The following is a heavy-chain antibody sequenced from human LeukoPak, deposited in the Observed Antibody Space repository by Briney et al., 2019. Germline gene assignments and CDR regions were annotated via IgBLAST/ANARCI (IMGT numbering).Heavy chain of an antibody. V-gene: IGHV3-33*01. CDR3: ARAIEI. D-gene: IGHD5-24*01. Sequence: GGSLRLSCAASGFTLSSYGMHWVRQAPGKGLEWVAVTWYDASVEYYADSVKGRFTISRDNSKNRVYLQMNSLRVEDTAVYYCARAIEIWGQGTLVTVSS. CDR2: TWYDASVE. J-gene: IGHJ4*02. CDR1: GFTLSSYG.